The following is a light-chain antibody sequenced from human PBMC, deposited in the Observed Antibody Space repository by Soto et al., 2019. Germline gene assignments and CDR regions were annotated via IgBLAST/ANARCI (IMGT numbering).Light chain of an antibody. V-gene: IGLV2-14*01. CDR2: EVS. Sequence: QAVVTQPASVSGSPGQSITISCTGTSSDVGGHNYVSWYQQYPGKAPKLLIYEVSRRPSGISNRFSASKSGNTASLTISGLQADDEADYYCCSYTTTNSRVFGGGTKLTVL. J-gene: IGLJ3*02. CDR1: SSDVGGHNY. CDR3: CSYTTTNSRV.